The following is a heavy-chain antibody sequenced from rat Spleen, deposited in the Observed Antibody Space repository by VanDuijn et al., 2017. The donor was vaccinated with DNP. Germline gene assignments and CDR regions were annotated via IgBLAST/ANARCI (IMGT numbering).Heavy chain of an antibody. D-gene: IGHD1-1*01. CDR1: GFTFSSFP. CDR2: ISTTGGKT. Sequence: EVQLVESGGGLVQPGGSMKLSCAASGFTFSSFPMAWVRQAPTKDLEWVAIISTTGGKTDYRDSVKGRFTVSRDNTRSTLYLQMISLRSEDTATYYCTELPSYYEAWFAYWGHGALVTVSS. J-gene: IGHJ3*01. V-gene: IGHV5-46*01. CDR3: TELPSYYEAWFAY.